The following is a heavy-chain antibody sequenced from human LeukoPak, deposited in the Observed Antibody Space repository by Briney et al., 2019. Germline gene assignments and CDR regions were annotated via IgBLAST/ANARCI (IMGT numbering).Heavy chain of an antibody. V-gene: IGHV4-30-4*08. Sequence: PSQTLSLACTVSGGSISSGDYYWSWIRQPPGKGLQWIEYNYYSGSTYYNPSLKSRVTISVDTSKNQFSLKLSSVTAADTAVYYCARAHAPLVGATFDYWGQGTLVTVSS. D-gene: IGHD1-26*01. CDR3: ARAHAPLVGATFDY. CDR2: NYYSGST. J-gene: IGHJ4*02. CDR1: GGSISSGDYY.